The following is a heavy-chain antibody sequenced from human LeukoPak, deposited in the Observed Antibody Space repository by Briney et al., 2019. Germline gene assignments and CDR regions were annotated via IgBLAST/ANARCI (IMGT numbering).Heavy chain of an antibody. V-gene: IGHV4-59*01. CDR2: IYHSGDT. CDR1: GDSIYTYY. Sequence: SETLSLTCTVSGDSIYTYYWSWIRQPPGKGLEYIGYIYHSGDTYYNPSLKSRVTMSVDTSNNQFSLRLSSVTAADTAVYYCARRIAIAVDYWGQGTLVTVSS. J-gene: IGHJ4*02. D-gene: IGHD2-21*01. CDR3: ARRIAIAVDY.